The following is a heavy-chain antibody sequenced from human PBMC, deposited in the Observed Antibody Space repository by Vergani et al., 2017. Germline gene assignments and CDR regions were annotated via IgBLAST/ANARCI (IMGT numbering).Heavy chain of an antibody. J-gene: IGHJ4*02. Sequence: VQLVESGGGVVQPGRSLRLSCEASGFAFNNYGIHWVRQAPGKGLEWVASISGSSSYVFYRDSVEGRFTITRDNAKESVYLQMNSLRAEDTAMYFCARGLWDCTHIRCSPPSYWGQGTQVTVSS. D-gene: IGHD2-8*01. CDR3: ARGLWDCTHIRCSPPSY. CDR1: GFAFNNYG. V-gene: IGHV3-21*02. CDR2: ISGSSSYV.